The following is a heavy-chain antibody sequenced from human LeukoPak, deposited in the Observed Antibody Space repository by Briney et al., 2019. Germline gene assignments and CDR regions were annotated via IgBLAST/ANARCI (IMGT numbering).Heavy chain of an antibody. J-gene: IGHJ4*02. CDR2: ITWNSGSI. CDR1: GFTFSNYA. CDR3: AKAYSGSYYEKYPFDY. Sequence: GGSLRLSCKASGFTFSNYAMHWVRQAPGKGLEWVSGITWNSGSIGYADSVKGRFTISRDNAKNSLYLQMNSLRAEDTALYYCAKAYSGSYYEKYPFDYWGQGTLVTVSS. D-gene: IGHD1-26*01. V-gene: IGHV3-9*01.